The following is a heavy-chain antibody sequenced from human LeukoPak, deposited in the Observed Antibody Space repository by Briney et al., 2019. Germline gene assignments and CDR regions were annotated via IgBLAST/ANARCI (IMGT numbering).Heavy chain of an antibody. Sequence: GGSLRLACAASGFTFSSYEMNWVRQAPGKGLEWVSYISGSGSTIYYADSVKGRFTISRDNAKNSLYLQMNSLRAEDTAVYYCARGDPTLLYGSGSYTFDYWGQGTLVTVSS. CDR2: ISGSGSTI. D-gene: IGHD3-10*01. J-gene: IGHJ4*02. V-gene: IGHV3-48*03. CDR1: GFTFSSYE. CDR3: ARGDPTLLYGSGSYTFDY.